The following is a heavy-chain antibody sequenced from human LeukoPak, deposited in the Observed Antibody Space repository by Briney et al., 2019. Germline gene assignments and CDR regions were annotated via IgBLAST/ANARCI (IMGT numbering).Heavy chain of an antibody. D-gene: IGHD3-16*01. CDR3: ARDGGVTYYYFYYYMDV. J-gene: IGHJ6*03. Sequence: SETLSLTCTVSGGSISSSSYYWGWIRQPPGKGLEWIGSIYHSGSTYYNPSLKSRVIISVDTSKNQFSLELSSVTAADAAVYYCARDGGVTYYYFYYYMDVWGKGTTVTVSS. V-gene: IGHV4-39*07. CDR2: IYHSGST. CDR1: GGSISSSSYY.